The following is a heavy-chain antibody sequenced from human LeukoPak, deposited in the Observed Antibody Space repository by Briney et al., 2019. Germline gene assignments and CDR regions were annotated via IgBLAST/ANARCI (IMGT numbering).Heavy chain of an antibody. D-gene: IGHD6-19*01. CDR1: GFTFDTYA. V-gene: IGHV3-23*01. CDR3: AKDAMAVAGNVNWFDP. CDR2: ISGSGGST. Sequence: GMSLRLSCAASGFTFDTYAMNWVRQAPGKGLERVSVISGSGGSTYYADSVKGRFTISRDNSRDTLYLQMNSLRAEDTALHYCAKDAMAVAGNVNWFDPWGQGTLVTVSS. J-gene: IGHJ5*02.